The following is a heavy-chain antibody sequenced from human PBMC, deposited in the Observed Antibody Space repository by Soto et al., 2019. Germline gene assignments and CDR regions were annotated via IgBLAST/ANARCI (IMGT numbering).Heavy chain of an antibody. CDR1: GFAVSTYA. CDR3: ASQRPCGGGSCFSLRSFDR. D-gene: IGHD2-15*01. J-gene: IGHJ4*02. CDR2: ITGSGGST. Sequence: EVHLLESGGGLVQPGGSLRLSCAASGFAVSTYAMSWVRKTPGKGLEWVSTITGSGGSTYYADAVKGRFTISRDNSRNTLYLQMSSLRAEDTAVYSCASQRPCGGGSCFSLRSFDRWGQGTLVTVSS. V-gene: IGHV3-23*01.